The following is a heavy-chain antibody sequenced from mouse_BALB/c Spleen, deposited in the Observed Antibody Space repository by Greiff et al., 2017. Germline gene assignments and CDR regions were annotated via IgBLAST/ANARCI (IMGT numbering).Heavy chain of an antibody. Sequence: EVMLVESGGGLVQPGGSLKLSCAASGFTFSSYGMSWVRQTPDKRLELVATINSNGGSTYYPDSVKGRFTISRDNAKNTLYLQMSSLKSEDTAMYYCAREGITTVVPYFDYWGQGTTLTVSS. CDR3: AREGITTVVPYFDY. V-gene: IGHV5-6-3*01. CDR2: INSNGGST. D-gene: IGHD1-1*01. CDR1: GFTFSSYG. J-gene: IGHJ2*01.